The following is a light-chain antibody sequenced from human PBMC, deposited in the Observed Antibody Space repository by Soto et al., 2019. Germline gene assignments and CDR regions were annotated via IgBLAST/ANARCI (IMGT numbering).Light chain of an antibody. V-gene: IGKV3-11*01. CDR1: QSVTRY. J-gene: IGKJ4*01. CDR3: QQRTTWPT. CDR2: DTS. Sequence: EIVLTQSPATLSLSPGDRATLSCRASQSVTRYLDWYQQKRGQAPRLLIYDTSSRATGIPARFSAGGSGTDFTLPISSLEPEDFAVYYCQQRTTWPTFGGGTKVEIK.